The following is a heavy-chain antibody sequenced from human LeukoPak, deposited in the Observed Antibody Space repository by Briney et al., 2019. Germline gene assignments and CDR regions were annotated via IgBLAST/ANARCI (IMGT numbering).Heavy chain of an antibody. D-gene: IGHD2-2*01. CDR3: ARGPQRGAAANYYGMDV. J-gene: IGHJ6*02. CDR1: GFTFRSHG. CDR2: ISDSSRSTI. V-gene: IGHV3-48*04. Sequence: PGGSLRLSCAASGFTFRSHGMQWVRQAPGKGLEWVSYISDSSRSTIYYADSVRGRFTISRDNAKSTLYLQMNSLRAEDTAVYYCARGPQRGAAANYYGMDVWGQGTTVTVSS.